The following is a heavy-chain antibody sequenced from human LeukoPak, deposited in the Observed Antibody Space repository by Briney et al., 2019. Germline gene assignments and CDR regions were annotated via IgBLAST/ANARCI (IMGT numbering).Heavy chain of an antibody. V-gene: IGHV3-74*01. J-gene: IGHJ4*02. CDR2: INSDGRST. CDR1: GFTFSSYW. CDR3: AAGGEQQPEGY. D-gene: IGHD6-13*01. Sequence: GGSLRLSCAASGFTFSSYWMHWVRQAPGKGLVWVSHINSDGRSTSYADSVKGRFTISRDNAKNTLYLQMNSLRSEDTAVYYCAAGGEQQPEGYWGQGTLVTVSS.